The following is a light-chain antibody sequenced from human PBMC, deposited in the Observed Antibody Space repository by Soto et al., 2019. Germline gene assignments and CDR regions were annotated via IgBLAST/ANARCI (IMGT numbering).Light chain of an antibody. CDR1: QSISSW. CDR2: KAS. CDR3: QQYNSYPYT. Sequence: DIQMTQSPSTLSASVGDRVTITCRASQSISSWLAWYQQKPGKAPNLLIYKASSLESGVPSRFSGSRSGTEFTLTISGLQPDDFATYYCQQYNSYPYTFGQGTKLEIK. V-gene: IGKV1-5*03. J-gene: IGKJ2*01.